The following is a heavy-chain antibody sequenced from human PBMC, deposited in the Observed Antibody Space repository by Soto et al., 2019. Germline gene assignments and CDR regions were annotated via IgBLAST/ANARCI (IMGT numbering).Heavy chain of an antibody. CDR3: ANGRATYGLLTHDY. V-gene: IGHV3-23*01. CDR1: GFSFRNYA. CDR2: LTGSSSNT. Sequence: LRLSCAASGFSFRNYAMSWVRQAPGKGLEWISTLTGSSSNTYYADSVKGRFAISRDNSRNTLYLQMHSLTAEDTAVYYCANGRATYGLLTHDYWGQGTLVTVSS. J-gene: IGHJ4*02. D-gene: IGHD3-9*01.